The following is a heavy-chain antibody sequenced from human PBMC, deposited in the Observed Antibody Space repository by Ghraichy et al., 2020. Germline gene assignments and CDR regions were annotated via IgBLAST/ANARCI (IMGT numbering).Heavy chain of an antibody. D-gene: IGHD5-12*01. V-gene: IGHV4-34*01. CDR2: INRSGGT. CDR3: ARGRPYSDYGQVFNWFDP. Sequence: ESLNISCSVYGASLSGYYWSWIRQSPGKGLEWIGEINRSGGTNYNPSLKSRVTISVDTAKEQFSLKLSFVTAADTAVYYCARGRPYSDYGQVFNWFDPWGQGTPVTVSS. CDR1: GASLSGYY. J-gene: IGHJ5*02.